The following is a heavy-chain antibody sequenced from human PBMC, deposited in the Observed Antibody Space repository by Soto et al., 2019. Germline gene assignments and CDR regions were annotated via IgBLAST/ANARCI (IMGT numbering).Heavy chain of an antibody. Sequence: SETLSLTCTVSGGSISSYSWSWIRQPPGKGPQWIGYIYYSGRTNYNPSLKSRVIISVDTSKKQISLKLSSVTAADSAVYYCASGESTSEILIGYYVWGQGPMVTVSS. CDR3: ASGESTSEILIGYYV. CDR2: IYYSGRT. CDR1: GGSISSYS. D-gene: IGHD3-9*01. J-gene: IGHJ3*01. V-gene: IGHV4-59*01.